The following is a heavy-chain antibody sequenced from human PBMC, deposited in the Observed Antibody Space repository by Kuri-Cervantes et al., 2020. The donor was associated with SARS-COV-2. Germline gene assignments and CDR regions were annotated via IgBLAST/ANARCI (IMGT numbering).Heavy chain of an antibody. CDR1: GFNFSGTD. CDR3: AKDGVGAHDF. Sequence: LSLTCAASGFNFSGTDMHWVRQAPGKGLEWVAFISYDGKNKNCIASRKGRFTISRDNSQNTLSLQLKSLRSEDAAMYYCAKDGVGAHDFWGQGTLVTVSS. V-gene: IGHV3-30*18. CDR2: ISYDGKNK. D-gene: IGHD4/OR15-4a*01. J-gene: IGHJ4*02.